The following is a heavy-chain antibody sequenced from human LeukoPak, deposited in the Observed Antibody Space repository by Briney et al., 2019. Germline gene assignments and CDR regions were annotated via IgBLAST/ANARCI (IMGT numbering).Heavy chain of an antibody. V-gene: IGHV3-30*18. CDR3: AKDLGQDAFDI. D-gene: IGHD7-27*01. CDR1: GFTFSSYG. J-gene: IGHJ3*02. Sequence: QSGGSLRLSCAASGFTFSSYGMHWVRQAPGKGLEWVAVISYDGSNKYYADSVKGRFTISRDNSKNTLYLKMNSLRAEDTAVYYCAKDLGQDAFDIWGQGTMVTVSS. CDR2: ISYDGSNK.